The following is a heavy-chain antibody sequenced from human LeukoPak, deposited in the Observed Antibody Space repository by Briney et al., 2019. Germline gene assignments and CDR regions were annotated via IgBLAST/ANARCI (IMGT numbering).Heavy chain of an antibody. J-gene: IGHJ4*02. CDR1: GFTFSSYG. V-gene: IGHV3-33*06. CDR2: IWYDGSNK. CDR3: AKDRYSLLYYFDY. D-gene: IGHD6-13*01. Sequence: GRSLRLSCAASGFTFSSYGMRWVRQAPGKGLEWVAVIWYDGSNKYYADSVKGRFTISRDNSKNTLYLQMNSLRAEETAVYYCAKDRYSLLYYFDYWGQGTLVTVSS.